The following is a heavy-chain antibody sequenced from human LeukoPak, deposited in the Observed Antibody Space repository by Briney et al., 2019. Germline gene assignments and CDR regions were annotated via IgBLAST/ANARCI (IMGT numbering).Heavy chain of an antibody. CDR1: GYTFTSYD. Sequence: GASVNVTLQSSGYTFTSYDSNGVRQATGRGLEWMGWMRPNSDNTGYAQKFQGTVTKTRNTSISTANMELSSLRSEDTAVYYCARISYGGNSRDWGQGTLVTVSS. D-gene: IGHD4-23*01. CDR2: MRPNSDNT. V-gene: IGHV1-8*01. J-gene: IGHJ4*02. CDR3: ARISYGGNSRD.